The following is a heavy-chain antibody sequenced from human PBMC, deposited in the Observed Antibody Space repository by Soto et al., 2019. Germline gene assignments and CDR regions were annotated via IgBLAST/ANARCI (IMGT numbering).Heavy chain of an antibody. CDR3: AKGVRSYYYYGMDV. CDR2: ISGSGGST. V-gene: IGHV3-23*01. D-gene: IGHD3-22*01. CDR1: GFTFSSYA. J-gene: IGHJ6*02. Sequence: GGSLRISCADSGFTFSSYAMTWVRQAPGKGLEWVSGISGSGGSTYYADSVKGRFTISRDNSKNTMYLQMNSLRAEDTAVYYCAKGVRSYYYYGMDVWGQGTTVTVSS.